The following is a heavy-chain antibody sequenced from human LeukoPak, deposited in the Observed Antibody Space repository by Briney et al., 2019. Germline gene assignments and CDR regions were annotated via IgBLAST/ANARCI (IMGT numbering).Heavy chain of an antibody. CDR1: GVSLSPYY. D-gene: IGHD7-27*01. Sequence: SETLSLTCTVSGVSLSPYYWSWIRQSPEKGLEWIGFIYYSGNTNYNPSVKGRASISIDTSKNQFSLKLSSVTAADTAVYYCARGLGGEGGLWGQGTLVTVSS. J-gene: IGHJ4*02. CDR3: ARGLGGEGGL. V-gene: IGHV4-59*01. CDR2: IYYSGNT.